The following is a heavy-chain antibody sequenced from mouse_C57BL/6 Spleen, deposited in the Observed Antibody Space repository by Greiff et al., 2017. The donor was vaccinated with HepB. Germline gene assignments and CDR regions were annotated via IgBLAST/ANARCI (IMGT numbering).Heavy chain of an antibody. CDR1: GFNIKNTY. CDR2: IDPANGNT. CDR3: ARSLTTVVATDWFAY. V-gene: IGHV14-3*01. Sequence: EVQLQQSVAELVRPGASVKLSCTASGFNIKNTYMHWVKQRPEQGLEWIGRIDPANGNTKYAPKFQGKATITSDTSSNTAYLQLSSLTSEDTAIYYCARSLTTVVATDWFAYWGQGTLVTVSA. D-gene: IGHD1-1*01. J-gene: IGHJ3*01.